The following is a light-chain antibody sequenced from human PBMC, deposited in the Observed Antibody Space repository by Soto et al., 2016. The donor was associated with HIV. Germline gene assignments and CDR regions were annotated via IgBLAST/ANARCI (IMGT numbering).Light chain of an antibody. CDR2: DDS. CDR1: NIGSES. J-gene: IGLJ3*02. V-gene: IGLV3-21*03. CDR3: QVWESSTDHWV. Sequence: SYELTQPPSVSVAPGKTARITCGGNNIGSESVHWYQQKPGQAPVLVVHDDSERPSGIPERFSGSNSGNTATLTISRVEAGDEADYYCQVWESSTDHWVFGGGTKLTVL.